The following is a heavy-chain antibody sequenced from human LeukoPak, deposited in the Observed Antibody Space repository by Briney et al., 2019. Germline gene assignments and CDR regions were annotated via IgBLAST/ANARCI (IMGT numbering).Heavy chain of an antibody. CDR3: XXXXXXXXYSDYYYYYMDV. D-gene: IGHD2-21*01. J-gene: IGHJ6*03. CDR1: AFSFSNYN. Sequence: GGSLRLSCAASAFSFSNYNMNWVRQAPGKGLEWVSSITSSGSYIYYADSVKGRFTISRDNAKNSLYLQLNSLRAEDTAVYYXXXXXXXXXYSDYYYYYMDVWGKGTTVTVSS. CDR2: ITSSGSYI. V-gene: IGHV3-21*01.